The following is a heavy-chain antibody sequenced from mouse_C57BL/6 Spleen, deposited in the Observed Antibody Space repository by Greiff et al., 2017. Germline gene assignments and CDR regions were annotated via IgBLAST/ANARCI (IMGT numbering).Heavy chain of an antibody. J-gene: IGHJ2*01. Sequence: QVQLQQSGAELVKPGASVKISCKASGYAFSSYWMNWVKQRPGKGLEWIGQIYPGDGDTNYNGKVKGKATLTADKSSSTAYMQLSSLTSEDSAVYFCARPDYYGSSYGDYWGQGTTLTVSS. D-gene: IGHD1-1*01. CDR2: IYPGDGDT. CDR3: ARPDYYGSSYGDY. CDR1: GYAFSSYW. V-gene: IGHV1-80*01.